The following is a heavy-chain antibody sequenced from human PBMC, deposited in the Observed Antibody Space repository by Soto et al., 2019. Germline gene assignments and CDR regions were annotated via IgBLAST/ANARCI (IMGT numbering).Heavy chain of an antibody. CDR1: GYTFTSYA. Sequence: QVQLVQSGAEVKKPGASVKVSCKASGYTFTSYAMHWVRQAPGQRLEWMGWINAGNGNTKYSQKFQGRVTITRDTSASTDYMELSSLRSEDTAVYYCARLHYYGSGSRDYWGQGTLVTVSS. V-gene: IGHV1-3*01. J-gene: IGHJ4*02. CDR2: INAGNGNT. CDR3: ARLHYYGSGSRDY. D-gene: IGHD3-10*01.